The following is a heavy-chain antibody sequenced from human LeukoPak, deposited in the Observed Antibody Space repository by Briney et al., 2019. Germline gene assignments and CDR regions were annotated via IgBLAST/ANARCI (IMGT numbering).Heavy chain of an antibody. D-gene: IGHD2-15*01. V-gene: IGHV1-2*02. CDR2: INPNSGGT. Sequence: ASVKVSCKTSGYTFTGYSIHWVRQAPGQGLEWRGWINPNSGGTNYAQKFQGRVTMTRDTSISTAYMELRSLRSDDTAVYYCARGHGVVAATGDYWGQGTLVTVSS. J-gene: IGHJ4*02. CDR1: GYTFTGYS. CDR3: ARGHGVVAATGDY.